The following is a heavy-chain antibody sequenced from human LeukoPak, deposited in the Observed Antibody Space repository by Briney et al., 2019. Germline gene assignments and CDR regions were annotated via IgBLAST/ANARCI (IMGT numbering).Heavy chain of an antibody. Sequence: SETLSLTCTVSGYSISSGYYWGWIRQPPGKGLEWIGSIYHSGSTYYNPSLKSRVTISVDTSKNQFSLKLSSVTAADTAVYYCARELTVVTDRDAFDIWGQGTMVTVSS. V-gene: IGHV4-38-2*02. D-gene: IGHD4-23*01. CDR3: ARELTVVTDRDAFDI. CDR2: IYHSGST. CDR1: GYSISSGYY. J-gene: IGHJ3*02.